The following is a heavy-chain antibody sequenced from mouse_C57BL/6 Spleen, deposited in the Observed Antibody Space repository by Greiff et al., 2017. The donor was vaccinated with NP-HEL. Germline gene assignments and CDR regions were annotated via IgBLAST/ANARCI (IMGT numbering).Heavy chain of an antibody. J-gene: IGHJ2*01. CDR1: GYTFTSYW. CDR3: ARETAFEG. Sequence: QVQLQQPGAELVMPGASVKLSCKASGYTFTSYWMHWVKQRPGQGLEWIGEIDPSDSYTNYNQKFKGKSTLTVDKSSSTAYMQLSSLTSEDSAGYYWARETAFEGWGEGTTLTVSS. V-gene: IGHV1-69*01. CDR2: IDPSDSYT.